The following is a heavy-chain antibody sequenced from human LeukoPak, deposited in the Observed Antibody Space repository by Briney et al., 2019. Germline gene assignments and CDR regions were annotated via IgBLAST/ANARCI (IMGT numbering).Heavy chain of an antibody. CDR3: ARQDV. Sequence: GESLKISCQVSGYSFTTYSISWVRQMHGKGRGWMGWIDPRDSHTDYAPSFQGQVTSSADRSHSTAYLQWYSLKASDTAMYYCARQDVWGQGTLVTVSS. V-gene: IGHV5-10-1*01. CDR2: IDPRDSHT. CDR1: GYSFTTYS. J-gene: IGHJ4*02.